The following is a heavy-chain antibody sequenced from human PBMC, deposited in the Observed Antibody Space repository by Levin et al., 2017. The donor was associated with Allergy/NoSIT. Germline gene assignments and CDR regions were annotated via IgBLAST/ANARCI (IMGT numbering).Heavy chain of an antibody. CDR3: ARIPTVVVAATPLPYFDY. CDR1: GGSISSSNW. CDR2: IYHSGST. J-gene: IGHJ4*02. D-gene: IGHD2-15*01. Sequence: SETLSLTCAVSGGSISSSNWWSWVRQPPGKGLEWIGEIYHSGSTNYNPSLKSRVTMSLDKSTNQFSLKLTSMTAADTAVYYCARIPTVVVAATPLPYFDYWGQGTLVTVSS. V-gene: IGHV4-4*02.